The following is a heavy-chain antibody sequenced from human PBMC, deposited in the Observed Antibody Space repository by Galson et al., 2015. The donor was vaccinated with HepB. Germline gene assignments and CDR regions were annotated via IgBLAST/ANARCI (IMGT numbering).Heavy chain of an antibody. CDR3: ARPGIAVARDAFDI. Sequence: SVKVSCKASGYTFTSYAMNWVRQAPGQGLEWMGWINTNTGNPTYAQGFTGRFVFSLDTSVSTAYLQISSLKAEDTAVYYCARPGIAVARDAFDIWGQGTMVTVSS. D-gene: IGHD6-19*01. V-gene: IGHV7-4-1*02. J-gene: IGHJ3*02. CDR1: GYTFTSYA. CDR2: INTNTGNP.